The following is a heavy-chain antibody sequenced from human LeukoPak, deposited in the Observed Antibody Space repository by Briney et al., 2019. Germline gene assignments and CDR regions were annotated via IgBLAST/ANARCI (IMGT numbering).Heavy chain of an antibody. D-gene: IGHD6-19*01. J-gene: IGHJ4*02. V-gene: IGHV1-2*02. Sequence: MGWINPNSGGTNYAQKFQGRVTMTRDTSISTAYMELSRLRSDDTAVYYCARGEAVAPDYWGQGTLVTVSS. CDR3: ARGEAVAPDY. CDR2: INPNSGGT.